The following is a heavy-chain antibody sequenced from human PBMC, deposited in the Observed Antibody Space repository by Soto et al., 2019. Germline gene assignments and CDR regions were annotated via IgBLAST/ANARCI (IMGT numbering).Heavy chain of an antibody. CDR1: GGSISSYY. CDR2: FFYSGST. D-gene: IGHD3-3*01. CDR3: ARVYDFWSGYYVDY. V-gene: IGHV4-59*01. J-gene: IGHJ4*02. Sequence: SETLSLTCTVSGGSISSYYWSWFGQRPGKGRGGIGYFFYSGSTNYNPSLKRRVTTSVDTSKSQYSLKLSSVTAANTAVYYCARVYDFWSGYYVDYWGQGTLVTVSS.